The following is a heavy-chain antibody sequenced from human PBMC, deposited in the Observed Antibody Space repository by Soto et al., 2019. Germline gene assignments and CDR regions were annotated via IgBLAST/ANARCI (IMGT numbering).Heavy chain of an antibody. V-gene: IGHV1-46*01. D-gene: IGHD2-8*01. J-gene: IGHJ4*02. CDR2: INPSGGST. CDR3: ARPHFPGCINGVCYPCDH. Sequence: QVQLVQSGAEVKKPGASVKVSCKASGYTFTHYYIHWVRQAPGQGLEWMGMINPSGGSTDYAKTFQGRVTMTTDTSTTTVYMELSSLRSDDTAVYYCARPHFPGCINGVCYPCDHWGQGTLVTVSS. CDR1: GYTFTHYY.